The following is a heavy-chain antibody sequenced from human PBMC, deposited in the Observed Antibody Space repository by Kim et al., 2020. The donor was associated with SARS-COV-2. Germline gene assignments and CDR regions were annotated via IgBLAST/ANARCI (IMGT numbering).Heavy chain of an antibody. J-gene: IGHJ3*02. D-gene: IGHD4-17*01. CDR3: ARLMDYGDYVDAFDI. V-gene: IGHV2-70*01. Sequence: SGPTLVNPTQTLTLTCTFSGFSLSTSGMCVSWIRQPPGKALEWLALIDWDDDKYYSTSLKTRLTISKDTSKNQVVLTMTNMDPVDTATYYCARLMDYGDYVDAFDIWGQGTMVTVSS. CDR1: GFSLSTSGMC. CDR2: IDWDDDK.